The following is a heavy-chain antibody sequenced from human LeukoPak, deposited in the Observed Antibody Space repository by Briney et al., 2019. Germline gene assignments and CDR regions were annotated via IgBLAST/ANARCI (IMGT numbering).Heavy chain of an antibody. CDR3: AREDYSSGYYAFEM. CDR1: GGTFSSYA. J-gene: IGHJ3*02. D-gene: IGHD6-19*01. V-gene: IGHV1-69*05. CDR2: IIPIFGTG. Sequence: SVKVSCKASGGTFSSYAISWVRQAPGQGLEWMGQIIPIFGTGSNAQKFQGRVTITTDESTAYMELSSLTSEDTAVYYCAREDYSSGYYAFEMWGQGTMVTVSS.